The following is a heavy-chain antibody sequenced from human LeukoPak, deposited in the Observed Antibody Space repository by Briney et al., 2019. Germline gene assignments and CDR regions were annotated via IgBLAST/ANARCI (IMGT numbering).Heavy chain of an antibody. J-gene: IGHJ5*02. D-gene: IGHD3-3*01. CDR1: GYTFTSYD. Sequence: ASVKVSCKASGYTFTSYDINWVRQATGQALEWMGWMNPNSGNTGYAQKFQGRVTMTRNTSISTAYMELSSLRSEDTAVYYCAREFLERLGPFDPWGQGTLVTVSS. V-gene: IGHV1-8*01. CDR3: AREFLERLGPFDP. CDR2: MNPNSGNT.